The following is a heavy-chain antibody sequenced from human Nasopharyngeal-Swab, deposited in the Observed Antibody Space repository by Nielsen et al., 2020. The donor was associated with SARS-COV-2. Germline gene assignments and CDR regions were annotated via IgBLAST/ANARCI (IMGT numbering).Heavy chain of an antibody. V-gene: IGHV3-48*04. CDR3: VRDGALIHLWLLPHALDI. J-gene: IGHJ3*02. CDR2: ISSSGSIP. D-gene: IGHD5-18*01. Sequence: GESLKISCEASGFTFGSYTMNWVRQAPGKGLEWVSFISSSGSIPYYADSVKGRFTISRDNAKNSLYLQMNSLRADDTAVYYCVRDGALIHLWLLPHALDIWGQGTLVTVSS. CDR1: GFTFGSYT.